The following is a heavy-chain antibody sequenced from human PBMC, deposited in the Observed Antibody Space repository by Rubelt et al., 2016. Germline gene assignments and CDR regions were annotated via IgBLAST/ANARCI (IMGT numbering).Heavy chain of an antibody. J-gene: IGHJ4*02. CDR2: IYNSGST. Sequence: HVQLQESGPGLVKPSGTLSLTCTVSGGSISDYYWSWIRQPPGKGLQWIGYIYNSGSTNYNPSFKSRATISVDTSNNHVSLKMTAVTAADTAVYYCARDRNLVWYYYWGQGTLVTVSS. D-gene: IGHD3-16*01. V-gene: IGHV4-59*01. CDR1: GGSISDYY. CDR3: ARDRNLVWYYY.